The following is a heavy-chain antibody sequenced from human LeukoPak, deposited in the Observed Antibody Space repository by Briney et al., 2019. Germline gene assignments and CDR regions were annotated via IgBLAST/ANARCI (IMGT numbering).Heavy chain of an antibody. V-gene: IGHV1-69*04. D-gene: IGHD6-6*01. CDR3: ARDPTYSSSSGY. Sequence: SVKVSCKASGGTFSNFAFSWVRQAPGQGLQWVGRIIPIVDVTSYAQNFKGRVTITADESTTTAYMELNRLRSDDTAVYYCARDPTYSSSSGYWGQGTLVTVSS. J-gene: IGHJ4*02. CDR2: IIPIVDVT. CDR1: GGTFSNFA.